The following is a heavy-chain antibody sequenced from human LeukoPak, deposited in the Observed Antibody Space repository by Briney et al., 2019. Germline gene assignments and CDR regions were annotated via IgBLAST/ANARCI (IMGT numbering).Heavy chain of an antibody. CDR2: ISSSSSYI. D-gene: IGHD2-15*01. CDR1: GFTFSSYS. Sequence: GESLRLSCAASGFTFSSYSMNWVRQAPGKGLEWVSSISSSSSYIYYADSVKGRFTISRDNAKNSLYLQMNSLRAEDTAVYYCARVELYCSGGSCHPXXXDYWGQGTLVTVSS. V-gene: IGHV3-21*01. CDR3: ARVELYCSGGSCHPXXXDY. J-gene: IGHJ4*02.